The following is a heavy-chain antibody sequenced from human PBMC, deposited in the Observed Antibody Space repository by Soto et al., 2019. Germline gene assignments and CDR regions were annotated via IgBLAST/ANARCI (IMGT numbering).Heavy chain of an antibody. J-gene: IGHJ4*01. CDR3: AKPISVAGTGHFDY. CDR1: GFSFNLYG. Sequence: GGSLRLCCTASGFSFNLYGMHWVRQAPGRGLEWVTLVSGDGTKTYYTDSVKGRFTVSRDNSKNSLYLQMNSLRPEDTAVYYCAKPISVAGTGHFDYWGHGTLVTVSS. D-gene: IGHD6-19*01. CDR2: VSGDGTKT. V-gene: IGHV3-30*18.